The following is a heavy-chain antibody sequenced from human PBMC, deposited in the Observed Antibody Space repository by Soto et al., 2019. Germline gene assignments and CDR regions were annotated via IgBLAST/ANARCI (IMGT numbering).Heavy chain of an antibody. D-gene: IGHD1-7*01. V-gene: IGHV5-10-1*01. CDR1: GYSFAGYW. Sequence: GESLKISCKGSGYSFAGYWITWVRQKPGKGLEWMGRIDPSDSQTYYSPSFRGHVTISVTKSITTVFLQWSSLKASETAMYYCARRWNYGSTMDVWGQGTTVTVSS. J-gene: IGHJ6*02. CDR2: IDPSDSQT. CDR3: ARRWNYGSTMDV.